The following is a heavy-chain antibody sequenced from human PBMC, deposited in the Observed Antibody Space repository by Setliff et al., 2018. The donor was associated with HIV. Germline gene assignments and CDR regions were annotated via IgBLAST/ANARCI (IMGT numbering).Heavy chain of an antibody. D-gene: IGHD1-26*01. V-gene: IGHV1-3*01. CDR2: INVGKGDT. Sequence: ASVKVSCKASGYTFTTYSIHWVRQAPGQSLEWMGWINVGKGDTKYSQELQGRITITRDTSANTAYMELSSLRSEDTAVYYCAKDDIMGATWGKGTTVTVSS. CDR3: AKDDIMGAT. J-gene: IGHJ6*04. CDR1: GYTFTTYS.